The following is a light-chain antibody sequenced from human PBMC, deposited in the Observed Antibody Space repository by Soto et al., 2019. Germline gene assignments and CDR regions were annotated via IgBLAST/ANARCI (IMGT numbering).Light chain of an antibody. V-gene: IGKV3-11*01. J-gene: IGKJ5*01. CDR2: DTS. Sequence: EVLLTQAAAAQSLSRARTPTLSFSADQSVSGFLGWYQQKLGRAPRLLIHDTSNRATGVPARFSGSGSGTDFTLTISSLEPEDFGVYYCQQRGSWPPTFGKGRLLEIK. CDR3: QQRGSWPPT. CDR1: QSVSGF.